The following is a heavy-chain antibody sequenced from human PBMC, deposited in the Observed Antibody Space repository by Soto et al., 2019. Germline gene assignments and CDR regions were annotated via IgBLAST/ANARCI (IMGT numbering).Heavy chain of an antibody. CDR1: GCTFSSYA. D-gene: IGHD2-2*02. V-gene: IGHV1-69*13. CDR2: IIPIFGTA. J-gene: IGHJ6*02. Sequence: SVKVSCKASGCTFSSYAISCVRQAPGQVLEWMGGIIPIFGTANYAQKFQGRVTITADESTSTAYMELSSLRSEDTAVYYCARDHPCSSTSCYTHYYGMDVWGQGTTVTVSS. CDR3: ARDHPCSSTSCYTHYYGMDV.